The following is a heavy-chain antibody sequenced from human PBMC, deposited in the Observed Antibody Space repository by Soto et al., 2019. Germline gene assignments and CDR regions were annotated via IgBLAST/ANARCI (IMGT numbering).Heavy chain of an antibody. CDR2: IKSKNDGGTT. J-gene: IGHJ4*02. CDR3: TTGLTYYSDSSGYYFDA. V-gene: IGHV3-15*07. CDR1: GFTFTNAW. Sequence: EVHLVESGGDLVKPGGSLRLSCAVSGFTFTNAWMNWVRQAPGKGLEWVGRIKSKNDGGTTKYAAPVKDRLIITRDDSKNTVYLQMNSLQTEDTGVYYCTTGLTYYSDSSGYYFDAWGQGTLVTVSS. D-gene: IGHD3-22*01.